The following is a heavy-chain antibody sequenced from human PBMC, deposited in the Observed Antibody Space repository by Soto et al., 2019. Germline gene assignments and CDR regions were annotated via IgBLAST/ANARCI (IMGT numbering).Heavy chain of an antibody. Sequence: QVQLVQSGAEVKKPGASVKVSCKASGYIFTSHGISWVRQAPGQGLEWMGRISTYNGNTKYAQKRQGRVTMTTDTSASTAYMEWRGLRSDDTAVYYCARASGQRLVSDWGQGTLVTVSS. CDR1: GYIFTSHG. J-gene: IGHJ1*01. D-gene: IGHD6-19*01. V-gene: IGHV1-18*01. CDR2: ISTYNGNT. CDR3: ARASGQRLVSD.